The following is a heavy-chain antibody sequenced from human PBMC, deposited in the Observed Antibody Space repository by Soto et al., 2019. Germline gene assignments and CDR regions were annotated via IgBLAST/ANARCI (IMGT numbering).Heavy chain of an antibody. CDR3: ARTVSVLLRGFDY. D-gene: IGHD3-3*01. V-gene: IGHV4-59*01. J-gene: IGHJ4*02. CDR1: GGSISSYY. Sequence: PSETLSLTCTVSGGSISSYYWSWIRQPPGKGPEWIGYIYYSGSTNYNPSLKSRVTISVDTSKNQFSLKLSSVTAADTAVYYCARTVSVLLRGFDYWGQGTLVTVSS. CDR2: IYYSGST.